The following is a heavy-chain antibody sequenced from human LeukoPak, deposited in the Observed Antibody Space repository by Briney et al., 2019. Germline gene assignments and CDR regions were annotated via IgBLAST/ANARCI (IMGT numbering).Heavy chain of an antibody. D-gene: IGHD3-9*01. CDR2: ISSSSSYI. CDR1: GFTFSSYS. V-gene: IGHV3-21*01. J-gene: IGHJ5*02. Sequence: GGSLRLSCAASGFTFSSYSMNWVRQAPGKGLEWVSSISSSSSYIYYADSVKGRFTISRDNAKNSLYLQMTSLRAEDTAVYYCARDSHPTGVLRYFDWLSKYNWFDPWGQGTLVTVSS. CDR3: ARDSHPTGVLRYFDWLSKYNWFDP.